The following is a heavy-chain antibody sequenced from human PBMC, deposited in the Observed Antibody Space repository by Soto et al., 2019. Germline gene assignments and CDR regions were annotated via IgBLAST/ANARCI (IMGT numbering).Heavy chain of an antibody. V-gene: IGHV4-59*08. CDR3: ARARWYDAFDV. CDR1: GGSMSSYY. J-gene: IGHJ3*01. Sequence: PSETLSLTCTVSGGSMSSYYWSWIRQSPGKGLEWIGSIFHGGNTYYNPSLKSRVTISVDMSKNQFSLKLNSVTAADTAVYYCARARWYDAFDVWGQGTVVTVSS. D-gene: IGHD2-15*01. CDR2: IFHGGNT.